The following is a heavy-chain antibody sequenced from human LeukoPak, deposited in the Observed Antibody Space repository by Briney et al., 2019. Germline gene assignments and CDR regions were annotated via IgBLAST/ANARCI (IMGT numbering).Heavy chain of an antibody. CDR1: GGSFSGYY. CDR2: INHSGST. Sequence: SETPSLTCAVYGGSFSGYYWSWIRQPPGKGLEWIGEINHSGSTNYNPSLKSRVTISVDTSKNQFSLKLSSVTAADTAVYYCARGIRSRPRGYCSGGSCYSGAFDIWGQGTMVTVSS. CDR3: ARGIRSRPRGYCSGGSCYSGAFDI. D-gene: IGHD2-15*01. V-gene: IGHV4-34*01. J-gene: IGHJ3*02.